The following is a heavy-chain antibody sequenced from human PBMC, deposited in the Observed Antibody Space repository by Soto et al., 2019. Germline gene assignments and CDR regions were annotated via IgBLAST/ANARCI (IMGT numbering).Heavy chain of an antibody. D-gene: IGHD2-15*01. CDR1: GGSISSGGYY. V-gene: IGHV4-31*03. Sequence: SETLSLTCTVSGGSISSGGYYWSWIRQHPGKGLEWIGYIYYSGSTYYNPSLKSRVTISVDTSKNQFSLKLSSVTAADTAVYYCASFRGALGYCSGGRCYSGYYFDYWGQGTLVTVSS. CDR3: ASFRGALGYCSGGRCYSGYYFDY. CDR2: IYYSGST. J-gene: IGHJ4*02.